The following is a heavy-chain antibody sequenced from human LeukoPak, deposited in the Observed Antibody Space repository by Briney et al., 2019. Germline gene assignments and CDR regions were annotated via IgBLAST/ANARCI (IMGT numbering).Heavy chain of an antibody. CDR1: RFTFSNYY. CDR2: IKQDGSEK. V-gene: IGHV3-7*04. Sequence: GGFLRLSCAASRFTFSNYYMAWVRQAPGKGLEWVANIKQDGSEKYYGGSVKGRFTISRDNAKNSLYLQLNSLRVEDTAVYFCAGGYGFLIESWGQGTLVTVSS. J-gene: IGHJ4*02. CDR3: AGGYGFLIES. D-gene: IGHD3-3*01.